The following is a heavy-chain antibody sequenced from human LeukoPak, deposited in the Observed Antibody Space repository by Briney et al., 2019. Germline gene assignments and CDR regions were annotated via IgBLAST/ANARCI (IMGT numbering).Heavy chain of an antibody. CDR2: ISAYNGNT. J-gene: IGHJ4*02. D-gene: IGHD3-22*01. V-gene: IGHV1-18*01. Sequence: GASVKVSCKASGYTFTSSGISWVRQAPGQGLEWMGWISAYNGNTNYAQKLQGRVTMTTDTSTSTAYMELRSLRSDDTAVYYCAREHYDSSGYYLVDYWGQGTLVTVSS. CDR1: GYTFTSSG. CDR3: AREHYDSSGYYLVDY.